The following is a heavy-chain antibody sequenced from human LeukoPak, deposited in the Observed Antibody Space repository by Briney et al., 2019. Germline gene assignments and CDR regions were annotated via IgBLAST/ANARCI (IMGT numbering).Heavy chain of an antibody. D-gene: IGHD6-19*01. V-gene: IGHV4-34*01. CDR3: ARVGVSSGWYGDYFDY. Sequence: PSETLSLTCAVYGGSFSGYYWSWIRQPPGKGLEWIGEINHSGSTNYNPSLKSRVTISVDTSKNQFSLKLSSVTAADTAVYYCARVGVSSGWYGDYFDYWGQGTLVTVSS. CDR1: GGSFSGYY. J-gene: IGHJ4*02. CDR2: INHSGST.